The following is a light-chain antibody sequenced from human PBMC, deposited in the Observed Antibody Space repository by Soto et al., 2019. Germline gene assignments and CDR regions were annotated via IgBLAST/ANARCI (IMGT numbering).Light chain of an antibody. J-gene: IGLJ2*01. CDR3: SSYTSSSTVV. CDR2: EVS. Sequence: QSALTQPASLSGSPGQSITISCTGISSDVGGYNYVSWYQQHPGKAPKLMIYEVSNRPSGVSNRFSGSKSGNTASLTISGLQAEDEADYDCSSYTSSSTVVFGGVTKVTVL. V-gene: IGLV2-14*01. CDR1: SSDVGGYNY.